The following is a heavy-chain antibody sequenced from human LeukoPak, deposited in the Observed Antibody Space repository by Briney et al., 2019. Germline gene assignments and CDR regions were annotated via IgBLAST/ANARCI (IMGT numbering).Heavy chain of an antibody. J-gene: IGHJ4*02. D-gene: IGHD2-21*02. Sequence: GGSLRLSCAGSGFSFSSYSINWVRQAPGKGLEWVSYISTGSTTIYYADSVKGRFTISRDNARNSLYLQMNSLRDEDTAVYYCARAAYCGGDCYYFDYWGQGIQVTVSS. CDR3: ARAAYCGGDCYYFDY. CDR1: GFSFSSYS. V-gene: IGHV3-48*02. CDR2: ISTGSTTI.